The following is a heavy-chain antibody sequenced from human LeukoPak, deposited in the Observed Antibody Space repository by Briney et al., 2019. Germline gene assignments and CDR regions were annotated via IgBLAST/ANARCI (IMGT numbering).Heavy chain of an antibody. CDR2: IYHSGST. CDR1: GGSISSGGYS. J-gene: IGHJ4*02. D-gene: IGHD3-16*01. Sequence: SETLSLTCAVSGGSISSGGYSWSWIRQPPGKGLEWIGYIYHSGSTYYNPSLKSRVTISVDRSKNQFSLKLSSVTAADTAVYYCARASPVSTVWTPKYYFDYWGQGTLVTVSS. CDR3: ARASPVSTVWTPKYYFDY. V-gene: IGHV4-30-2*01.